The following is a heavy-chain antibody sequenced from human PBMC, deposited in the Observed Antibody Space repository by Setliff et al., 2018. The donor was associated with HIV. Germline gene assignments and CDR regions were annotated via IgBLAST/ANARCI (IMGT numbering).Heavy chain of an antibody. D-gene: IGHD2-2*01. Sequence: QTGGSLRLSCAASGFTFNSYGMHWVRQAPGKGLEWVAIIWYDGSNKYYADSVKGRFTISRDNSKNTLYLQMNSPRAEDTAVYYCASRGVPAAPTELYFDYWGQGTLVTVSS. CDR3: ASRGVPAAPTELYFDY. V-gene: IGHV3-30*02. J-gene: IGHJ4*02. CDR1: GFTFNSYG. CDR2: IWYDGSNK.